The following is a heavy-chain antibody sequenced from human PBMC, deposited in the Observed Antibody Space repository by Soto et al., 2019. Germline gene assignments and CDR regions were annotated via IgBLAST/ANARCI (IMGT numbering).Heavy chain of an antibody. CDR1: GFTVSSNY. CDR3: ARDSSGYPLGFDY. D-gene: IGHD3-22*01. Sequence: PGGSLRLSCAASGFTVSSNYMSWVRQAPGKGLEWVSVIYSGGGTYYADSVKGRFTISRDNSKNTLYLQMNSLRAEDTAVYYCARDSSGYPLGFDYWGQGTLVTVSS. CDR2: IYSGGGT. J-gene: IGHJ4*02. V-gene: IGHV3-53*01.